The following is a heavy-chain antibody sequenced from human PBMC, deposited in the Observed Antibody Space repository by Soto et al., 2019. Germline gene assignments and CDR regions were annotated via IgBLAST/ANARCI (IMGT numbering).Heavy chain of an antibody. Sequence: EGSLRLSCAASGFTFSSYGMHWVRQAPGKGLEWVAVIWYDGSNKYYADSVKGRFTISRDNSKNTLYLQMNSLRAEDTAVYYCARDHDRDYYDSSGYYYYYGMDVWGQGTTVTVSS. D-gene: IGHD3-22*01. CDR3: ARDHDRDYYDSSGYYYYYGMDV. CDR2: IWYDGSNK. V-gene: IGHV3-33*01. CDR1: GFTFSSYG. J-gene: IGHJ6*02.